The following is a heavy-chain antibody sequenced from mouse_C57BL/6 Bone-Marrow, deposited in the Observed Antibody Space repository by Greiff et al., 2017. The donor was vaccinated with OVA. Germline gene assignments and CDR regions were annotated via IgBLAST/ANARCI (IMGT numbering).Heavy chain of an antibody. Sequence: EVQGVESGGGLVQSGRSLRLSCATSGFTFSDFYMEWVRQAPGKGLEWIAASRNKANDYTTEYSASVKGRFIVSRDTSQSILYLQMNALRAEDTAIYYCARDAEIGYGSSYWYFDVWGTGTTVTVSS. V-gene: IGHV7-1*01. CDR2: SRNKANDYTT. CDR3: ARDAEIGYGSSYWYFDV. D-gene: IGHD1-1*01. CDR1: GFTFSDFY. J-gene: IGHJ1*03.